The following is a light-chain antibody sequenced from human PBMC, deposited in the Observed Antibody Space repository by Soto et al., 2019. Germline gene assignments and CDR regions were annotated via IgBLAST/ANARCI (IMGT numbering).Light chain of an antibody. CDR3: GSWCSRLSSYV. CDR2: DVI. V-gene: IGLV1-51*01. CDR1: SSNVGDNS. J-gene: IGLJ1*01. Sequence: QSVLTQPPSVSASPGQKVTISCSGSSSNVGDNSVAWYHQLPGTSPKLLIEDVIMRPSGIPYRFSGSMSGTSAALSITGFQTGDEADYYCGSWCSRLSSYVFGTGTTVTVL.